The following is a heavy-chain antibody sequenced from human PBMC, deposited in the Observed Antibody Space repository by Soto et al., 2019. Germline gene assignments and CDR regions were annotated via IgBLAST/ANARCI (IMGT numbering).Heavy chain of an antibody. V-gene: IGHV3-9*01. CDR2: ISWNSGGI. Sequence: QRLSCAASGFTFDDYAMHWVRQGPGKGLEWVSGISWNSGGIGYADSVKGRFTISRDNAKNSLYLQMDRLRPEDTAFYYCAKSPHDILIGSAFDYWGQGTLVTVSS. CDR3: AKSPHDILIGSAFDY. D-gene: IGHD3-9*01. J-gene: IGHJ4*02. CDR1: GFTFDDYA.